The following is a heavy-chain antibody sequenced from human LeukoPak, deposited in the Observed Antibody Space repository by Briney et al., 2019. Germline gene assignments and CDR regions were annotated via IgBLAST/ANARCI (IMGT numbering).Heavy chain of an antibody. V-gene: IGHV4-34*01. CDR2: INHRGST. D-gene: IGHD6-19*01. J-gene: IGHJ4*02. Sequence: SETLSLTCAVYGGSFSGCYWSWIRQPPGKGLEWIGEINHRGSTNYDPSLRSRVTISVDTSKNQFSLKLSSVTAADTAVYYCARGFGYSSGIWGQGTLVTVSS. CDR3: ARGFGYSSGI. CDR1: GGSFSGCY.